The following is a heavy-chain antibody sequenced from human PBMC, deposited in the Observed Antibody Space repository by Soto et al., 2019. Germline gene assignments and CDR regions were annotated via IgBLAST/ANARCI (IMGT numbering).Heavy chain of an antibody. CDR2: ISSSGNNT. CDR3: GKGDY. V-gene: IGHV3-64D*06. J-gene: IGHJ4*02. D-gene: IGHD5-12*01. Sequence: PXASLVLSGSSSGFTFSHYVMRWVRQARGQGLEYISAISSSGNNTYYAESVKGRFTITRENSKKKVFLQMRILRPDDMAVYYCGKGDYWGQGTPVTVSS. CDR1: GFTFSHYV.